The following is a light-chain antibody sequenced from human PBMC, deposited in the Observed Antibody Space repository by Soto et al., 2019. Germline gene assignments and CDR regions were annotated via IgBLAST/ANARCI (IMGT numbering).Light chain of an antibody. CDR1: GSNIGSNT. J-gene: IGLJ1*01. CDR3: AAWDDGLNGYV. V-gene: IGLV1-44*01. CDR2: NNS. Sequence: QSVLTQPPSASGTPGQRVTISCSGSGSNIGSNTVNWYQQLPGTAPKLLIYNNSQRPSGVPDRFSGSKSGTSASLAISGLQSDIEADYYCAAWDDGLNGYVFGIGTKLTVL.